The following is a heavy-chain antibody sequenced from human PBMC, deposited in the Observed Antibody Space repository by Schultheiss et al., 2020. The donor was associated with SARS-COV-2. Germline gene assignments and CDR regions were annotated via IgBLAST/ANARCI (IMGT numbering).Heavy chain of an antibody. Sequence: GESLKISCAASEFTFSDYYMTWLRQAPGRGLEWVSAIDPSNSYTQYADSVRGRFTISRDNAKSSLYLQMNSLRADDTAVYYCARSGSGGWLNPFHSWGQGILVTVSS. D-gene: IGHD6-19*01. J-gene: IGHJ4*02. CDR3: ARSGSGGWLNPFHS. CDR1: EFTFSDYY. V-gene: IGHV3-11*03. CDR2: IDPSNSYT.